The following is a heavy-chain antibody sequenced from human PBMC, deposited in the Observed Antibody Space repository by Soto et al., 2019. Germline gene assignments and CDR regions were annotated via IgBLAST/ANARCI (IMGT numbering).Heavy chain of an antibody. J-gene: IGHJ3*01. CDR2: LSWNSGSI. CDR1: GFTFDDYP. V-gene: IGHV3-9*01. Sequence: EVQLVESGGGFVQPGRSLRLSCAASGFTFDDYPMHWVRQAPGKGLEWVSGLSWNSGSIGYADSVKGRFTISRDNAKNSLYLQMNSLRDEDTALYYCVKDDAFDLWGQGTMVTVSS. CDR3: VKDDAFDL.